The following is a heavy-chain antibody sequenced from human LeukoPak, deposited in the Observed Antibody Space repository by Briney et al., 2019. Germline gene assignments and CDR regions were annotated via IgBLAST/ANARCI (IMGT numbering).Heavy chain of an antibody. Sequence: ASVKVSCKASGYTFTGYYMHWVRQAPGQGLEWMGWINPNSGGTNYAQKFQGWVTMTRDTSISTAYMELRSLRSDDTAVYYCASGNYYDFWSGYPNFDYWGQGTLVTVSS. J-gene: IGHJ4*02. CDR2: INPNSGGT. D-gene: IGHD3-3*01. V-gene: IGHV1-2*04. CDR3: ASGNYYDFWSGYPNFDY. CDR1: GYTFTGYY.